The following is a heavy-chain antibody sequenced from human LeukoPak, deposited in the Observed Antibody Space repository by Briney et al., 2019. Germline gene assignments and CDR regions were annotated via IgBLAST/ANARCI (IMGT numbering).Heavy chain of an antibody. D-gene: IGHD6-19*01. CDR1: GGSISSYY. J-gene: IGHJ4*02. CDR2: IYYSGST. CDR3: ARERGAVAFDY. Sequence: KTSETLSLTCTVSGGSISSYYWSWIRQPPGKGLEWIGYIYYSGSTNYNPSLKSRVTISVDTSKNQFSLKLSSVTAADTAVYYCARERGAVAFDYWGPGTLVTVSS. V-gene: IGHV4-59*01.